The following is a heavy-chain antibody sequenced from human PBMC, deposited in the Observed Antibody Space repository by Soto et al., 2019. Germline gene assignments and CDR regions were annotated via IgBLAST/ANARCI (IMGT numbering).Heavy chain of an antibody. D-gene: IGHD1-7*01. J-gene: IGHJ5*02. V-gene: IGHV1-18*01. CDR2: ISAYNGNT. CDR3: ARFVSWNYDIRGWFDP. Sequence: ASVKVSCKASGYTFTSYGISWVRQSPGQGLGWMGWISAYNGNTNYAQKLQGRVTMTTDTSTSTAYMELRSLRSDDTAVYYCARFVSWNYDIRGWFDPWGQGTLVTVSS. CDR1: GYTFTSYG.